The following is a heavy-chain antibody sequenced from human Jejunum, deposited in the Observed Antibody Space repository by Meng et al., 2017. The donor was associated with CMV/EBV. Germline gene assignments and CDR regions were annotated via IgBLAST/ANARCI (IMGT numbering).Heavy chain of an antibody. D-gene: IGHD2-15*01. CDR3: TRGPRQAATSVGP. CDR2: IFRTGTT. J-gene: IGHJ5*02. Sequence: VSGDAVSNGDYWGWIRQPPGKDLDFIGSIFRTGTTFVNPSLERRVSLSVVTSKNQFSLRLTSVTAADTAVYYCTRGPRQAATSVGPWGRESWSPSPQ. CDR1: GDAVSNGDY. V-gene: IGHV4-38-2*02.